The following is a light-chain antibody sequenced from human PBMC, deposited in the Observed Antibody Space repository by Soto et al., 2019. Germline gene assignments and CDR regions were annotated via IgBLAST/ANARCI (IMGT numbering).Light chain of an antibody. CDR1: QRISNW. V-gene: IGKV1-5*03. Sequence: DIQMTQSPSTLSASVGDRVTITCRASQRISNWLAWYQQKPGKAPKLLIYKASSLESGVPSRFSGSGSGTEFTLTISSLQPDDFATYYCQEYNTYSYTFGQGTKLEIK. CDR3: QEYNTYSYT. J-gene: IGKJ2*01. CDR2: KAS.